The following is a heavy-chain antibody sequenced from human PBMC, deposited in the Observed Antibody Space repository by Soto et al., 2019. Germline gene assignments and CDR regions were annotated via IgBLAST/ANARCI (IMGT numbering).Heavy chain of an antibody. J-gene: IGHJ4*02. CDR3: ARGIGGYSGYDYQNFDY. V-gene: IGHV4-31*03. D-gene: IGHD5-12*01. CDR1: GGSISSGGYY. CDR2: IYYSGST. Sequence: QVQLQESGPGLVKPSQTLSLTCTVSGGSISSGGYYWSWIRQHPGKGLEWIGYIYYSGSTYYNPSLKSRVTISVDTSKNQFSLKLSSVTAADTAVYYCARGIGGYSGYDYQNFDYWGQGTLVTVSS.